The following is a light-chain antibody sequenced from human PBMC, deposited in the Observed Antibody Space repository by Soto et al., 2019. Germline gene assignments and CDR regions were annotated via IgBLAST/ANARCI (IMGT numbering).Light chain of an antibody. J-gene: IGLJ2*01. Sequence: QSAPTQPPSASGSPGQSVTISCTGTSSDVGGYKYVSWYQQHPGQAPKLMIYEVNKQPSGVPDRFSGSKSGNTASLTVSGLQGEDEADYYCSSYAGSNNVIFGGGTKLTVL. CDR3: SSYAGSNNVI. CDR2: EVN. CDR1: SSDVGGYKY. V-gene: IGLV2-8*01.